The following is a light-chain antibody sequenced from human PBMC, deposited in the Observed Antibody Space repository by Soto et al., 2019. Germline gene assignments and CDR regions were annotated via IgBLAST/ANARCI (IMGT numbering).Light chain of an antibody. CDR2: GAS. CDR3: QQYNNWPPYT. J-gene: IGKJ2*01. V-gene: IGKV3-15*01. CDR1: QSVSSN. Sequence: EIVLTQSPGTLSLSPGERATLSCRASQSVSSNLAWYQQKPGQAPRLLIYGASTRATGIPARFSGSGSGTEFTLTISSLQSEDFEVYYCQQYNNWPPYTFGQGTKVDIK.